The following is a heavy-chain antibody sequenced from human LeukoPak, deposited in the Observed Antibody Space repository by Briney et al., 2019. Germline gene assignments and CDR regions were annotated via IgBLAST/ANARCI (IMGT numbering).Heavy chain of an antibody. V-gene: IGHV3-30*18. CDR2: ISYDGGNK. CDR3: AKDRSLGSSWLGD. J-gene: IGHJ4*02. D-gene: IGHD6-13*01. CDR1: GFTFSSYG. Sequence: GRSLRLSCAASGFTFSSYGMHWVRQAPGKGLEWVAVISYDGGNKYYADSVKGRFTISRDNSKNTLYLQMNSLRAEDTAVYYCAKDRSLGSSWLGDWGQGTLVTVSS.